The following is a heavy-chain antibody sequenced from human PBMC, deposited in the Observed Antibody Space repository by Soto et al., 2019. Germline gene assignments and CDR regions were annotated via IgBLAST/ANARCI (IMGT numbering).Heavy chain of an antibody. CDR3: ARESGSYSWGFYYYYYYGMDV. CDR2: INHSGST. J-gene: IGHJ6*02. D-gene: IGHD1-26*01. V-gene: IGHV4-34*01. Sequence: SETLSLTCAVYGGSFSGYYWSWIRQPPGKGLEWIGEINHSGSTNYNPSLKSRVTISVDTSKNQFSLKLSSVTAADTAVYYCARESGSYSWGFYYYYYYGMDVWGQGTTVTVSS. CDR1: GGSFSGYY.